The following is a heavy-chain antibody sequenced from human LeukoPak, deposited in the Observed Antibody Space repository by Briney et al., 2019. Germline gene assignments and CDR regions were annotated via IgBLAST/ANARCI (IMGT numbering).Heavy chain of an antibody. J-gene: IGHJ4*02. CDR1: GFTFSNYA. V-gene: IGHV3-23*01. CDR3: AKDALSGWYGYSDY. Sequence: GGSLRLSCAASGFTFSNYAMNWVRQAPGKGLEWVSSISGSGSSTYYADSVKGRFTISRDNSKNTLFLQMCSLRAEATAVYHCAKDALSGWYGYSDYWGQGTLVTVSS. CDR2: ISGSGSST. D-gene: IGHD6-19*01.